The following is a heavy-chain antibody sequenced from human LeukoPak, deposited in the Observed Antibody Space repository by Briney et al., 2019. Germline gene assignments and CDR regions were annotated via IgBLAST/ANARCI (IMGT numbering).Heavy chain of an antibody. J-gene: IGHJ6*03. CDR1: GYTFTSYG. CDR2: ISAYNGNT. Sequence: ASVKVSCKASGYTFTSYGISWVRQAPGQGLEWMGWISAYNGNTNYAQKLQGRVTMTTDTSTSTAYMELRSLRSDDTAVYYCARERGNFWSGYTHPYYYYMDVWGKGTTVTVSS. V-gene: IGHV1-18*01. CDR3: ARERGNFWSGYTHPYYYYMDV. D-gene: IGHD3-3*01.